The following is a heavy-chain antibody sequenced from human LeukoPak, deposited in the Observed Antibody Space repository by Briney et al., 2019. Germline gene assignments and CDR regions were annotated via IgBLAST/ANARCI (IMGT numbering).Heavy chain of an antibody. CDR1: GGSFSGYY. Sequence: SETLSLTCAVYGGSFSGYYWSWIRQPPGEGLEWIGEINHSGSTNYNPSLKSRVTISVDTSKNQFSLKLSSVTAADTAVYYCARGPYYYGSGSYYRYWFDPWGQGTLVTVSS. CDR2: INHSGST. V-gene: IGHV4-34*01. CDR3: ARGPYYYGSGSYYRYWFDP. J-gene: IGHJ5*02. D-gene: IGHD3-10*01.